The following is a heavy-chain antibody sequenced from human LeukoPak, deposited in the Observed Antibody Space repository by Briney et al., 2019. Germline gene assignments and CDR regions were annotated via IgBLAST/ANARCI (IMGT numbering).Heavy chain of an antibody. CDR2: IYYIGSN. D-gene: IGHD3-22*01. CDR1: GVSISPNY. J-gene: IGHJ3*02. V-gene: IGHV4-59*01. Sequence: SETLSLTCAVSGVSISPNYWTWIRQPPGKGLEWIGYIYYIGSNNYNPSLKSRVTISIDTSKTHFSLKLSSLTAADTAVYYCARLLDYDSSGYPDTFDIWGQGTMVTVSS. CDR3: ARLLDYDSSGYPDTFDI.